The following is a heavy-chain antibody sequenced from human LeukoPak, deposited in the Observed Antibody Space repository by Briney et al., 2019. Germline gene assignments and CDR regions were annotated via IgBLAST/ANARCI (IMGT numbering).Heavy chain of an antibody. D-gene: IGHD4-11*01. CDR3: AREDHSNYNY. Sequence: GGSLRLSCAASGFTFSSYRMSWVRQAPGKGLEWVANIKQDGSEKYYVDSVKGRFTISRDNAKNSLYLQMNSLRAEDTAVYYCAREDHSNYNYWGQGTLVTVSS. V-gene: IGHV3-7*01. CDR2: IKQDGSEK. CDR1: GFTFSSYR. J-gene: IGHJ4*02.